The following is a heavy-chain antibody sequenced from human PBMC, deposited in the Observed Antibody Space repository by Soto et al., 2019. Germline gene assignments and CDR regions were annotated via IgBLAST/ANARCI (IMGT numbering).Heavy chain of an antibody. V-gene: IGHV1-69*13. CDR3: ARAYYYDSSGYYPRPFDY. CDR1: GGTFNSYG. Sequence: SVKVSCKASGGTFNSYGISWVRQAPGQGLEWMGGIIPIFGTANYAQKFQGRVTITADESTSTAYMELSSLRSEDTAVYYCARAYYYDSSGYYPRPFDYWGQGTLVTVSS. J-gene: IGHJ4*02. CDR2: IIPIFGTA. D-gene: IGHD3-22*01.